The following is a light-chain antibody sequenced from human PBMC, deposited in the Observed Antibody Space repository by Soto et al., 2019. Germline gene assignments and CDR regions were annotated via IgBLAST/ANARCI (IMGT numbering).Light chain of an antibody. CDR1: SGYSTYA. Sequence: QSVLTQSPSASASLGASVKLTCTLSSGYSTYAIAWHQQQPEKGPRYLMKLNSDGSHSKGDGIPDRLSGSSSGAERYLTISSLQSEDEADYYCQTWGTGIEVIFGGGTKVTVL. CDR2: LNSDGSH. J-gene: IGLJ2*01. V-gene: IGLV4-69*01. CDR3: QTWGTGIEVI.